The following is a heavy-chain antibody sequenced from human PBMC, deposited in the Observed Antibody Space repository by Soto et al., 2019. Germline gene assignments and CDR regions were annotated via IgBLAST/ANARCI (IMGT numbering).Heavy chain of an antibody. D-gene: IGHD1-1*01. CDR3: ARDSEAGNQQFDY. CDR1: GLTFSSYS. V-gene: IGHV3-21*01. J-gene: IGHJ4*02. CDR2: ISSSSSYI. Sequence: ESGGGLVKPGGSLRLSCAASGLTFSSYSMNWVRQAPGKGLEWVSSISSSSSYIYYADSVKGRFTISRDNAKNSLYLQMNSLRAEDTAVYYCARDSEAGNQQFDYWGQGTLVTVSS.